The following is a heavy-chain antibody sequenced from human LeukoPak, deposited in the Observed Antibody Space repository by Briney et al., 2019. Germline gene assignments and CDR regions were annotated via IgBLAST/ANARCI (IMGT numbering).Heavy chain of an antibody. CDR2: ISSSSSYI. Sequence: GGSLRLSCAASGFTLSNAWMNWVRQAPGKGLEWVSSISSSSSYIYYADSVKGRFTISRDNSKDTLYLQMNSLRAEDTAVYYCAKGHDSSPLRAFDIWGQGTMVTVSS. CDR1: GFTLSNAW. V-gene: IGHV3-21*04. D-gene: IGHD3-22*01. J-gene: IGHJ3*02. CDR3: AKGHDSSPLRAFDI.